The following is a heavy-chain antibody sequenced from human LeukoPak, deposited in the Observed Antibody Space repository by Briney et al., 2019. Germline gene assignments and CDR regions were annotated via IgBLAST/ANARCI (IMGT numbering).Heavy chain of an antibody. D-gene: IGHD2-15*01. CDR3: AKDLTPVAALIYY. J-gene: IGHJ4*02. CDR1: GFTFCSYA. Sequence: QPGGSLRLSXAASGFTFCSYAMSWVRQTPGKGLEWLSAISGSGGSTYYADSVKGRFTISRDNSKNTLYLQMNSLRAEDTAVYYCAKDLTPVAALIYYWGQGTLVTVSS. CDR2: ISGSGGST. V-gene: IGHV3-23*01.